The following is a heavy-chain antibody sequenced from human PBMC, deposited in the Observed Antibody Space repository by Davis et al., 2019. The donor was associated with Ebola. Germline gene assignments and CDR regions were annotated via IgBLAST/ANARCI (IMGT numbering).Heavy chain of an antibody. CDR1: GGSISSRY. Sequence: SETLSLTCTVSGGSISSRYWSWIRQSPGKGLEWIGHIYTSGSTDYNPSLKSRLSISINTSTGQVSLDLTSVTAADTAVYYCVSPGMAAAGNGFEYWGQGTLVTVSS. CDR2: IYTSGST. CDR3: VSPGMAAAGNGFEY. V-gene: IGHV4-4*08. D-gene: IGHD6-13*01. J-gene: IGHJ4*02.